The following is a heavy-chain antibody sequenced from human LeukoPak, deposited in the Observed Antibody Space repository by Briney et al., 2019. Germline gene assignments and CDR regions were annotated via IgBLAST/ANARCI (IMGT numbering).Heavy chain of an antibody. CDR1: GDSVSSNSAA. CDR3: ARSPGYSGYDPRGGAYYYYGMDV. D-gene: IGHD5-12*01. Sequence: SQTLSLTCAISGDSVSSNSAAWNWIRQSPSRGLEWLGRTYYRSKWYNDYAVSVKSQITINPDTSKNQFSLQLNAVTPEDTAVYYCARSPGYSGYDPRGGAYYYYGMDVWGQGTTVSVSS. J-gene: IGHJ6*02. V-gene: IGHV6-1*01. CDR2: TYYRSKWYN.